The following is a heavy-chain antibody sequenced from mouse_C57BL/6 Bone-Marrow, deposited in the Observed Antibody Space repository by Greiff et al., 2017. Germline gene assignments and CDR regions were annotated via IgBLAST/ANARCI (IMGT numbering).Heavy chain of an antibody. CDR1: GYTFTSYW. Sequence: VQLQQPGAELVRPGTSVKLSCKASGYTFTSYWMHWVKQRPGQGLEWIGVIDPSDSYTHSNQKFKGKATLTVNTSSRTASMQLSSLTSEDSAVDYCARFSYVCAMDYWGQGTTVTVAS. J-gene: IGHJ4*01. V-gene: IGHV1-59*01. CDR2: IDPSDSYT. CDR3: ARFSYVCAMDY. D-gene: IGHD1-1*01.